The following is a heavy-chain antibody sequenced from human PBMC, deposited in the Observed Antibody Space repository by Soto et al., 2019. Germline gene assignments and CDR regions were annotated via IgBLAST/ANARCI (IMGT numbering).Heavy chain of an antibody. D-gene: IGHD6-19*01. CDR1: GFTFSSYA. CDR2: ISSNGGST. Sequence: GGSLRLSCSASGFTFSSYAMHWVRQAPGKGLEYVSAISSNGGSTYYADSVKGRFTISRDNSKNSLYLQMNSLRADDTAVYYCVKQGIAVAFDTFDIWGQGTLVTVSS. V-gene: IGHV3-64D*06. J-gene: IGHJ3*02. CDR3: VKQGIAVAFDTFDI.